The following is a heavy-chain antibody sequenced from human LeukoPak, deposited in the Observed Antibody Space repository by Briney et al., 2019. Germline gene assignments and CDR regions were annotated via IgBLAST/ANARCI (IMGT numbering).Heavy chain of an antibody. CDR1: GASISSSTYY. J-gene: IGHJ4*02. CDR2: IYYSGST. D-gene: IGHD3-22*01. Sequence: PSETLSLTCTVSGASISSSTYYWGWIRQPPGKGLEWIGSIYYSGSTHYNSSLKSRVTISVDTSKNQFSLKLSSVTAADTAVYYCARQMYYLDTSTYWNYFDYWGQGTLVTVSS. V-gene: IGHV4-39*01. CDR3: ARQMYYLDTSTYWNYFDY.